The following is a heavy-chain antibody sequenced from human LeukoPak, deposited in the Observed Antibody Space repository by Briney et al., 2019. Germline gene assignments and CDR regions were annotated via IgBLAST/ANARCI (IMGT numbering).Heavy chain of an antibody. D-gene: IGHD2-15*01. CDR3: TKHMKDIVVVVATNWFDP. J-gene: IGHJ5*02. Sequence: PGGSLRLSCAAPGFTFSSYVMSWVRQAPGKGLEWASGISGSGGSTYYADSVKGRFTISRDNSKNTLYLQMNSLRAEDTAVYYCTKHMKDIVVVVATNWFDPWGQGTLVTVSS. CDR1: GFTFSSYV. CDR2: ISGSGGST. V-gene: IGHV3-23*01.